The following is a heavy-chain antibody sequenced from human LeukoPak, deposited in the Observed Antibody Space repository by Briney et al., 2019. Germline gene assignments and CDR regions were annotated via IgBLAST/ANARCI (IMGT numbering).Heavy chain of an antibody. V-gene: IGHV4-59*01. J-gene: IGHJ4*02. CDR2: VHYTGKT. CDR1: GDSISSFY. CDR3: ARGYYDRSGSSNPFDS. Sequence: SASLSLTCTVSGDSISSFYWSWIRQPPGKRLEWVGYVHYTGKTNYNPSLNNRATISVDMSKNQFSLTLTSVNLADTAVYYCARGYYDRSGSSNPFDSWGQGTLVTVSA. D-gene: IGHD3-22*01.